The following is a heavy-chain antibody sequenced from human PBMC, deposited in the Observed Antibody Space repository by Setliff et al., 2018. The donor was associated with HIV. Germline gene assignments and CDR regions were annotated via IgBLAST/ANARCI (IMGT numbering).Heavy chain of an antibody. CDR1: GFPFDVYA. CDR2: ITWNSNSV. Sequence: SLRLSCVASGFPFDVYAMRWVRQIPGKGLEWVSGITWNSNSVGYADPVKGRFSISRDNPKNTLYLQMNSLRADDTAVYYCARDALIVVVPAAIGFDPWGQGTLVTVSS. D-gene: IGHD2-2*02. J-gene: IGHJ5*02. V-gene: IGHV3-9*01. CDR3: ARDALIVVVPAAIGFDP.